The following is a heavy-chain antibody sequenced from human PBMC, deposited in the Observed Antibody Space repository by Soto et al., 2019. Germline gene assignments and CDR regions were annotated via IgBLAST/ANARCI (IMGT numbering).Heavy chain of an antibody. J-gene: IGHJ6*02. V-gene: IGHV3-30-3*01. Sequence: GGSLRLSCAASGFTFSSYAMHWVRQAPGKGLEWVAVISYDGSNKYYADSVKGRFTISRDNSKNTLYLQMNSLRAEDTAVYYCARGGMYCSSTSCYTVWYYYYGMDVWGQGTTVTVSS. CDR3: ARGGMYCSSTSCYTVWYYYYGMDV. D-gene: IGHD2-2*02. CDR2: ISYDGSNK. CDR1: GFTFSSYA.